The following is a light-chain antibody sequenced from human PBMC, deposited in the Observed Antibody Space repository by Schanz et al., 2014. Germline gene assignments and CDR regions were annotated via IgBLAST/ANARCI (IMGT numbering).Light chain of an antibody. J-gene: IGKJ2*01. Sequence: ETVLTQSPGTLSLSPGERATLSCRASQTVSSSYLAWYQQKPGQAPRLLIYGASSRATGIPDRFSGSGSVTDFTLTISRLEPEDFAVYYCQQYGNSPPFTFGQGTRLEIK. CDR3: QQYGNSPPFT. V-gene: IGKV3-20*01. CDR2: GAS. CDR1: QTVSSSY.